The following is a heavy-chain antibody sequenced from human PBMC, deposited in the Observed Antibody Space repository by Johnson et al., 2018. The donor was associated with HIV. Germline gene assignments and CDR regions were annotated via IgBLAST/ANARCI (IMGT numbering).Heavy chain of an antibody. CDR3: ARELGDNVRGLLGLRWAM. D-gene: IGHD3-10*02. CDR1: GFTFSSYA. J-gene: IGHJ1*01. CDR2: ISYDGSNK. V-gene: IGHV3-30*04. Sequence: VQLVESGGGVVQPGRSLRLSCAASGFTFSSYAMHWVRQAPGKGLEWVAVISYDGSNKYYADSVKGRFTISRDNAKNSLYLQMNSLRAEDTAVYYCARELGDNVRGLLGLRWAMWG.